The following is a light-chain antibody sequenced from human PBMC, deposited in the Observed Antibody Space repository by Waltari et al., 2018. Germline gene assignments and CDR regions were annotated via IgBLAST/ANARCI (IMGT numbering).Light chain of an antibody. V-gene: IGLV1-40*01. CDR2: AYS. J-gene: IGLJ3*02. CDR1: SSNIGAGYD. CDR3: QPYDSSLSAV. Sequence: QSVLTQPPSVSGAPGQRVTISCTGSSSNIGAGYDVHWYQQLPGAAPKLLIYAYSHRPSGVPARFYGSRSGTSASLAITGLQAEDEADYYCQPYDSSLSAVFGGGTKLTVL.